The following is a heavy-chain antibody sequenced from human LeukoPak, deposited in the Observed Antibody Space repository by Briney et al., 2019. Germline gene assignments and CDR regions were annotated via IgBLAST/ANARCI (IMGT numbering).Heavy chain of an antibody. V-gene: IGHV4-31*03. J-gene: IGHJ4*02. D-gene: IGHD3-22*01. CDR3: ARADSSGYFDY. CDR2: IYYSGTT. Sequence: SQTLSLTCTVSGGSISSGGYYWSWIRRLPGKGLEWIGYIYYSGTTYYNPSLKSRVTISVDTSKNQFSLKLSSVTAADTAVYYCARADSSGYFDYWGQGTLVTVSS. CDR1: GGSISSGGYY.